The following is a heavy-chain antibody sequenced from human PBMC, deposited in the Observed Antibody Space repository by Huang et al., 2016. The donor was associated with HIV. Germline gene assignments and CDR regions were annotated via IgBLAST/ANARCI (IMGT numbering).Heavy chain of an antibody. D-gene: IGHD4-17*01. J-gene: IGHJ4*02. V-gene: IGHV4-34*01. CDR3: ARTLWQYGDYGYFDS. Sequence: EINHSGTTNYNPSLKSRVTMSVDRSRRQFSLKVKSVTAADTAVYYFARTLWQYGDYGYFDSWGQGALVTVSS. CDR2: INHSGTT.